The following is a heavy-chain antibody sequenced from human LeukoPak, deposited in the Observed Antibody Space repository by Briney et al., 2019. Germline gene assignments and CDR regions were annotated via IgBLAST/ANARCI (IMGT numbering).Heavy chain of an antibody. J-gene: IGHJ3*01. D-gene: IGHD3-9*01. CDR1: GFTFTSHA. CDR2: ISSSGDKT. V-gene: IGHV3-23*01. Sequence: GGSLRLSCEVSGFTFTSHAISWVRQAPGKGLEWVSAISSSGDKTYYADSVKGRFTISRDNSKNTVNLQLNTLRAEDTAVYYCANHYAISSRLVGFDVWGQGTMVTVSP. CDR3: ANHYAISSRLVGFDV.